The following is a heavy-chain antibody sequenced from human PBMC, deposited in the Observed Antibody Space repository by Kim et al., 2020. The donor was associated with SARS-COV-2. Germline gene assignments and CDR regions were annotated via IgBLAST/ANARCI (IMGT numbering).Heavy chain of an antibody. D-gene: IGHD3-22*01. V-gene: IGHV4-61*01. CDR3: ARSASRYYYDSSGYYPPVGY. Sequence: SETLSLTCTVSGGSVSSGSYYWSWIRQPPGKGLEWIGYIYYSGSTNYNPSLKSRVTISVDTSKNQFSLKLSSVTAADTAVYYCARSASRYYYDSSGYYPPVGYWGQGTLVTVSS. J-gene: IGHJ4*02. CDR2: IYYSGST. CDR1: GGSVSSGSYY.